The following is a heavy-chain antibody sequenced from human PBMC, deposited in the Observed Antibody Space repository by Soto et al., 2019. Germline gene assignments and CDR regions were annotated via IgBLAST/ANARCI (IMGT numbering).Heavy chain of an antibody. Sequence: QVQLQESGPGLVKPSQTLSLTCTVSGGSISSGGYYWSWIRQHPGKGLEWIGYIYYSGSTYYNPSLKSRVTLSVDTSKTQFSLKLSSVTAADTAVYYCATVVVAATVPPRGAFDIWGQGTMVTVSS. CDR3: ATVVVAATVPPRGAFDI. CDR2: IYYSGST. V-gene: IGHV4-31*03. CDR1: GGSISSGGYY. J-gene: IGHJ3*02. D-gene: IGHD2-15*01.